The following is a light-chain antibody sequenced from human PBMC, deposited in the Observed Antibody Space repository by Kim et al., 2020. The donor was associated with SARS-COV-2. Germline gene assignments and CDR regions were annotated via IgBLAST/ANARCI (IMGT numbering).Light chain of an antibody. V-gene: IGKV3-20*01. J-gene: IGKJ2*03. CDR2: GAS. CDR3: PLYGSSPYR. CDR1: PGVSSSF. Sequence: LAPRERAPLSLRASPGVSSSFFAWYPQKPCQAPRLLLYGASRRATGIPDRFSGSGSGTDFTLTLSRLEPEDFAVYYCPLYGSSPYRFGQGTTLEF.